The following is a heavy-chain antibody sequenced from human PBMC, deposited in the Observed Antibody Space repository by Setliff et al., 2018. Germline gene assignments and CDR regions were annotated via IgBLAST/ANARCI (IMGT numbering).Heavy chain of an antibody. CDR2: IKQDGGET. CDR3: ARDQVGATYYPYYYYYYMDV. J-gene: IGHJ6*03. Sequence: GGSLRLSCVASGFNFRDYWMGWVRQAPGKGLEWVANIKQDGGETSYVDSVKGRFTISRDTAKRSVYLQMSSLRADDTAVYYCARDQVGATYYPYYYYYYMDVWGKGTTVTVAS. CDR1: GFNFRDYW. V-gene: IGHV3-7*03. D-gene: IGHD1-26*01.